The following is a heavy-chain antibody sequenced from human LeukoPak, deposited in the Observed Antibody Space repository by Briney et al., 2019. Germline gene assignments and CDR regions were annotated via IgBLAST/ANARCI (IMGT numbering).Heavy chain of an antibody. D-gene: IGHD6-13*01. V-gene: IGHV3-20*01. CDR2: INWNGGST. CDR3: ARSLIAAAAPSDY. CDR1: GFTFSSSW. J-gene: IGHJ4*02. Sequence: GGSLRLSCAASGFTFSSSWMSWVRQPPGKGLEWVSGINWNGGSTGYADSVKGRFTISRDNAKNSLYLQMNSLRAEDTALYHCARSLIAAAAPSDYWGQGTLVTVSS.